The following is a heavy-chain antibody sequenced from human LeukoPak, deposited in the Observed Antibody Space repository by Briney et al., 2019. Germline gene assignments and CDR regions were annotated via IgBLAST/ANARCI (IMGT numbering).Heavy chain of an antibody. J-gene: IGHJ4*02. Sequence: GSLRLSCAASGFTFDDYGMSWVRQTPGKGLEWVSGINWNGGSTAYADSVKGRFTISRDNSKNTLYLQMNSLRAEDTAVYYCARALVAPTQEDYWGQGTLVTVSS. CDR2: INWNGGST. V-gene: IGHV3-20*04. CDR1: GFTFDDYG. CDR3: ARALVAPTQEDY. D-gene: IGHD5-12*01.